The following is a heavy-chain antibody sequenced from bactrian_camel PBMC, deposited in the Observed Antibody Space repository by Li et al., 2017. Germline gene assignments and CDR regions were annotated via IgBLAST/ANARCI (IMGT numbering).Heavy chain of an antibody. CDR1: GSIFSMCA. D-gene: IGHD6*01. V-gene: IGHV3S53*01. Sequence: HVQLVESGGGSVQAGGSLKLSCVVSGSIFSMCAMGWYRQAPGKQPLERELIASISSDGTTTYTDSVKGRFTISRDNAKNTLYLQMNSLKSEDTALYYCTTNGGSTRGQGTQVTVS. CDR2: ISSDGTT. J-gene: IGHJ4*01.